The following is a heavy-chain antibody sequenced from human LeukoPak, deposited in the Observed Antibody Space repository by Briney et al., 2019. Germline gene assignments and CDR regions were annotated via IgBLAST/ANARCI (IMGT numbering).Heavy chain of an antibody. CDR2: ISGSGDST. V-gene: IGHV3-23*01. D-gene: IGHD3-3*01. CDR1: GFTFTSHA. Sequence: GGSLRLSCAASGFTFTSHAVSWVRQAPGKGLKWTSAISGSGDSTYYADSVKGRFTISRDNSRNTVYLHMNSLRAEDTAVYYCARDFWDDFEYFDLWGRGTLVTVSS. J-gene: IGHJ2*01. CDR3: ARDFWDDFEYFDL.